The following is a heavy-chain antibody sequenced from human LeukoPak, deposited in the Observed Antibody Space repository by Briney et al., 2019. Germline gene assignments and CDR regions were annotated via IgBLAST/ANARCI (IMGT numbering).Heavy chain of an antibody. J-gene: IGHJ6*02. CDR2: ISGSGGST. D-gene: IGHD3-10*01. Sequence: GGSLRLSCAASGFTFSSYAMSWVRQAPGKGLEWVSAISGSGGSTYYADSVKGRFTISRDNSKNTLYLQMNSLRAEDTAVYYCARAPEELLWFGELAHYYYYGMDVWGQGTTVTVSS. CDR1: GFTFSSYA. V-gene: IGHV3-23*01. CDR3: ARAPEELLWFGELAHYYYYGMDV.